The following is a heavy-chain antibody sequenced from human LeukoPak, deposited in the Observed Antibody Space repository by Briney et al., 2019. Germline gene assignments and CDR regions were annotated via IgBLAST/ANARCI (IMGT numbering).Heavy chain of an antibody. V-gene: IGHV3-73*01. CDR2: IRSKANNYAT. CDR3: IGTVTIGYFDY. J-gene: IGHJ4*02. D-gene: IGHD4-17*01. CDR1: GFTFSDSA. Sequence: GGSLRLSCAASGFTFSDSAMHWVRQASGKGLEWVGRIRSKANNYATAYAASVKGRFTISRDDSKNTAYLQMNSLKTEDTAIYYCIGTVTIGYFDYWGQGTLVTVSS.